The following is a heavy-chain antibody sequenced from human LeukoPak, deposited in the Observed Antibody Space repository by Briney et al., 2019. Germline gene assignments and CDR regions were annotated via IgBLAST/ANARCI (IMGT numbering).Heavy chain of an antibody. D-gene: IGHD1-1*01. Sequence: PGGSLRLSCAASGFTFSSYSMHWVRQAPGKGLEWVAVIAYDGSNKYYADSVKGRFTISRDNSKNTPYLQMNSLRAEDTAVYYCARGRTGTTLSEYYFDYWGQGTLVTVSS. CDR3: ARGRTGTTLSEYYFDY. CDR2: IAYDGSNK. J-gene: IGHJ4*02. CDR1: GFTFSSYS. V-gene: IGHV3-30-3*01.